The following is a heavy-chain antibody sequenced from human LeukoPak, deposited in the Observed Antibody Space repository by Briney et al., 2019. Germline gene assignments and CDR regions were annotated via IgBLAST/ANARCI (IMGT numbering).Heavy chain of an antibody. CDR2: ISSSGDGT. V-gene: IGHV3-23*01. CDR1: GFTFSSYA. D-gene: IGHD6-19*01. Sequence: GGSLRLSCAASGFTFSSYAMSWVRQAPGKGLEWVSVISSSGDGTYYADSVKGRFTISRDNSNNTLFVQMSSLRAEDTAVYYCAKGSRQFSRDKAGPIDYWGQGTLVTVSS. CDR3: AKGSRQFSRDKAGPIDY. J-gene: IGHJ4*02.